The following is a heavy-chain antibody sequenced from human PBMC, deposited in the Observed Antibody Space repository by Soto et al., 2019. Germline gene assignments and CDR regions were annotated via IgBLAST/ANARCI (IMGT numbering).Heavy chain of an antibody. CDR2: IIPILGIA. Sequence: QVQLVQSGAEVKKPGSSVKVSCKASGGTFSSYTISWVRQAPGQGLEWMGRIIPILGIAKYAQKFQGRVTITADKSTSTAYMELSSLRSEDTAVYYCARGDCSSTSCYVGHFQHWGQGTLVTVSS. V-gene: IGHV1-69*02. CDR3: ARGDCSSTSCYVGHFQH. J-gene: IGHJ1*01. D-gene: IGHD2-2*01. CDR1: GGTFSSYT.